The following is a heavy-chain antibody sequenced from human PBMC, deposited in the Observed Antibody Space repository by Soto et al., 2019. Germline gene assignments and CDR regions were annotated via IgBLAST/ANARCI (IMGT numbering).Heavy chain of an antibody. J-gene: IGHJ4*02. Sequence: PPETLSITCAVYGGSFSGYYWSWIRQPPGKGLEWIGEINHSGSTNYNPSLKSRVTISVDTSKNQFSLKLSSVTAADTAVYYCARGGAVLERRRYFDYWGQGTLVTVSS. CDR1: GGSFSGYY. CDR2: INHSGST. D-gene: IGHD1-1*01. V-gene: IGHV4-34*01. CDR3: ARGGAVLERRRYFDY.